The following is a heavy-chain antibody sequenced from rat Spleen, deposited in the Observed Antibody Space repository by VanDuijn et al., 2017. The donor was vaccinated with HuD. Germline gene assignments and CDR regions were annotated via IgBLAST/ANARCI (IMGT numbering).Heavy chain of an antibody. CDR2: IANTGGYT. D-gene: IGHD1-10*01. J-gene: IGHJ2*01. Sequence: EMQLVESGGGLVQPGRSLKVSCAASGLTFSDCDMTWIRQAPGKGLEWVASIANTGGYTYYPDSVKGRFTISRDNAKSTLYLQMNSLRSEDTATYYCTSNNLDYWGQGVMVTVSS. V-gene: IGHV5-31*01. CDR1: GLTFSDCD. CDR3: TSNNLDY.